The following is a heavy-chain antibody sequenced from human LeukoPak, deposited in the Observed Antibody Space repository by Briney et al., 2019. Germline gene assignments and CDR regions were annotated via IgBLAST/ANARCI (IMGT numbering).Heavy chain of an antibody. CDR1: GFTFRSYW. V-gene: IGHV3-74*01. J-gene: IGHJ5*02. CDR2: IISDGRST. CDR3: ARDTTRAGTGWFDP. Sequence: GGSLRLSCAASGFTFRSYWMHWVREAPGKGLVWVSHIISDGRSTSYADSVEGRCTISRDNAKNTLYLQMNSLRAEDTAVYYCARDTTRAGTGWFDPWGQGTLVTVSS. D-gene: IGHD1-7*01.